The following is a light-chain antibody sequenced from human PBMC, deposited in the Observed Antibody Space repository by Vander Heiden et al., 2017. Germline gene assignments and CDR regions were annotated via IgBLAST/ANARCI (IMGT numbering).Light chain of an antibody. CDR3: SSHTGSTTPV. Sequence: QSALTQPASVSGSPGQSITISCGGIGGDTGTYNSVSWYQQHPDKAPKLIIFEVSHRPSGVSDRFSASKSVNTASLTISGLQSEDEADYYCSSHTGSTTPVFGGGTKLTVL. CDR2: EVS. CDR1: GGDTGTYNS. J-gene: IGLJ3*02. V-gene: IGLV2-14*01.